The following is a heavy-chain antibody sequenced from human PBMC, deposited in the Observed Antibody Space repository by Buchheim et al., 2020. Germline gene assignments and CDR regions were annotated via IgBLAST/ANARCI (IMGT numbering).Heavy chain of an antibody. CDR2: ISYDGSNK. CDR3: AKDPVGATTDYYYGMDV. CDR1: GFTFSSYG. V-gene: IGHV3-30*18. D-gene: IGHD1-26*01. Sequence: QVQLVESGGGVVQPGRSLRLSCAASGFTFSSYGMHWVRQAPGKGLEWVAVISYDGSNKYYADSVKGRFTISRDNSKNKLYLQMNSLRAEDTAVYHCAKDPVGATTDYYYGMDVWGQGTT. J-gene: IGHJ6*02.